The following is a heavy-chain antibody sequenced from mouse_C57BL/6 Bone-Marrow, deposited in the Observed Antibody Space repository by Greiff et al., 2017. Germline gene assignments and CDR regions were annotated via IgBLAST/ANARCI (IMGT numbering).Heavy chain of an antibody. CDR3: ARPYYSNDWYFDV. V-gene: IGHV1-55*01. D-gene: IGHD2-5*01. Sequence: QVQLQQPGAELVKPGASVKMSCKASGYTFTSYWITWVKQRPGQGLEWIGDIYPGSGSTNSNEKFKSKATLTVDTSSSTAYMQLSSLTSEDSAVYYCARPYYSNDWYFDVWGTGTTVTVSS. J-gene: IGHJ1*03. CDR1: GYTFTSYW. CDR2: IYPGSGST.